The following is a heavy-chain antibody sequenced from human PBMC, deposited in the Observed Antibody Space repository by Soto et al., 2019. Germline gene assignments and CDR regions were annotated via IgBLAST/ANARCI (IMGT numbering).Heavy chain of an antibody. CDR2: ISAYTGNT. CDR1: GYTFRTYG. J-gene: IGHJ4*02. CDR3: ARDFYESSGYCDY. Sequence: QVQLVQSGAEVKKPGASVKVSCKAYGYTFRTYGLSWVRQAPGQGLEWMGGISAYTGNTVYTQRFKGRLTLATDTSTGTAYMELRSLRLDDTAVYYCARDFYESSGYCDYWGQGTLVTVSS. V-gene: IGHV1-18*01. D-gene: IGHD3-22*01.